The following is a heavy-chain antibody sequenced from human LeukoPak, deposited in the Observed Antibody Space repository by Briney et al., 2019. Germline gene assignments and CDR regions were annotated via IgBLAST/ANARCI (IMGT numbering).Heavy chain of an antibody. V-gene: IGHV3-21*01. CDR3: ARDSMITFGGVIVIARGLYYFDY. D-gene: IGHD3-16*02. CDR1: GFTFSSYS. CDR2: ISISSSYI. J-gene: IGHJ4*02. Sequence: GGSLRLSCAASGFTFSSYSMNWVRQAPGKGLEWVSSISISSSYIYYADSVKGRFTISRDNAKNSLYLQMNSLRAEDTAVYYCARDSMITFGGVIVIARGLYYFDYWGQGTLVTVSS.